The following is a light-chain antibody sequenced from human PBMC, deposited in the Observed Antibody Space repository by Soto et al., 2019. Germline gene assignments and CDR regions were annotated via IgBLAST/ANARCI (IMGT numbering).Light chain of an antibody. J-gene: IGKJ2*01. Sequence: SVLTQSPGTLSLFPGEGATLSCRTSQSISRTYLAWYQQRPGQAPILLIYASSSRATGIPDRFSGSGSGTDFTLTISRLEPEDFAVYYCHQYFGSLYTFGQGTKVEIK. CDR1: QSISRTY. CDR2: ASS. V-gene: IGKV3-20*01. CDR3: HQYFGSLYT.